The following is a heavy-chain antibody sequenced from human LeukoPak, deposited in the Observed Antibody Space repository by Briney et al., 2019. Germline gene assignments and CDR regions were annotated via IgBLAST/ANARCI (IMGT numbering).Heavy chain of an antibody. V-gene: IGHV4-61*01. CDR2: IHYSGST. CDR3: ARTWDY. CDR1: GGSVSSGPHY. Sequence: SETLSLTCTVSGGSVSSGPHYWNWIRQPPGKGLEWIAYIHYSGSTKYNPSLKSRLTISLDTSKNQFSLHLTSVTAADTAVYFCARTWDYWGQGTLVTVSS. J-gene: IGHJ4*02.